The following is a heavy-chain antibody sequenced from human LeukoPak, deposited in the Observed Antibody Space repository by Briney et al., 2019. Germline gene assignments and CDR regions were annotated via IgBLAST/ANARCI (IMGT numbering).Heavy chain of an antibody. CDR2: IYYSGST. CDR1: GGSISSSSYY. V-gene: IGHV4-39*07. J-gene: IGHJ3*02. D-gene: IGHD3-16*02. Sequence: SETLSLTCTVSGGSISSSSYYWGWIRQPPGKGLEWIGSIYYSGSTYYNPPLKSRVTISVDTSKNQFSLKLSSVTAADTAVYYCAKIGRSLDAFDIWGQGTMVTVSS. CDR3: AKIGRSLDAFDI.